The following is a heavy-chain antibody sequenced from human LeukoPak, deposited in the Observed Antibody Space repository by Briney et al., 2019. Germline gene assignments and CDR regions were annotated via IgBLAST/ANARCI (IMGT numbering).Heavy chain of an antibody. Sequence: GASVKVSCKASGYTFTGYYMHWVRQAPGQGLEWMGRINPNSGGTIYALRFQGRVTMTRDTSISTAYMELSSLRSDDTAVYYCARGGDSSSYYRQPFDYWGQGTLVTVSS. V-gene: IGHV1-2*06. CDR1: GYTFTGYY. D-gene: IGHD3-22*01. CDR3: ARGGDSSSYYRQPFDY. CDR2: INPNSGGT. J-gene: IGHJ4*02.